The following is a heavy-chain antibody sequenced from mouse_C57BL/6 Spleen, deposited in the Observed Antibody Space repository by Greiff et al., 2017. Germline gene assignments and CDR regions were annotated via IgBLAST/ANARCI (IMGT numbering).Heavy chain of an antibody. CDR1: GYTFTSYW. J-gene: IGHJ2*01. CDR3: ARWGYDGYYSFDY. V-gene: IGHV1-69*01. CDR2: IDPSDSYT. D-gene: IGHD2-3*01. Sequence: QVQLQQPGAELVMPGASVKLSCKASGYTFTSYWMHWVKQRPGQGLEWIGEIDPSDSYTNYNQKFKGKSTLTVDKSSSTAYMQLSSLTSEYSAVYYCARWGYDGYYSFDYWGQGTTLTVSS.